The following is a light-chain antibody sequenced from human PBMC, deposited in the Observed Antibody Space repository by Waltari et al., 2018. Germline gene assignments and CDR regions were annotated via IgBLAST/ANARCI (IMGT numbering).Light chain of an antibody. J-gene: IGKJ1*01. Sequence: EIVLTQSPGTLSLSPGERATLSCRASQTVGKNYLAWFQQRPGQPPRLLIYDASARATGIPDRFSGSGSGTDFTLTISRLEPEDFAVYYCQHYDTSPLTFGQGTKVE. V-gene: IGKV3-20*01. CDR2: DAS. CDR1: QTVGKNY. CDR3: QHYDTSPLT.